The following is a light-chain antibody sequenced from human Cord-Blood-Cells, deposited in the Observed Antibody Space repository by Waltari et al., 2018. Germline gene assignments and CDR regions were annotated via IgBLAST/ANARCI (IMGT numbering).Light chain of an antibody. CDR1: ALPKKY. Sequence: SYELTQPPSVSVSPGQTARITCSGDALPKKYPYWYQQKPGQAPVLVIYKDSERPSGIPERFSGSSSGTTVTLTISGVQAEDEADYYCQSADSSGTFPYWVFGGGTKLTVL. CDR2: KDS. V-gene: IGLV3-25*03. J-gene: IGLJ3*02. CDR3: QSADSSGTFPYWV.